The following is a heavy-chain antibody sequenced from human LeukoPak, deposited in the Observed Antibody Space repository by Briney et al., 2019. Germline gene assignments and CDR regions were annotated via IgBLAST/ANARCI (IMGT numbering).Heavy chain of an antibody. J-gene: IGHJ6*02. D-gene: IGHD7-27*01. CDR3: AKLTTGDGV. CDR1: GYSFTAHW. Sequence: ASVKVSCKASGYSFTAHWIHWVRQAPGQGLEWMGWINPNSGGTNYAQKFQGRVTMTRDTSISTAYMELSRLRSDDTAVYYCAKLTTGDGVWGQGTTVTVSS. V-gene: IGHV1-2*02. CDR2: INPNSGGT.